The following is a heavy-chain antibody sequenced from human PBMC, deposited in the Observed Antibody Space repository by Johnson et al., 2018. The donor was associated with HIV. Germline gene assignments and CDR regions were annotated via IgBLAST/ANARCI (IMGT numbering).Heavy chain of an antibody. CDR1: GFTFSDYY. CDR2: INWNGGST. CDR3: ARALKKTRGVLALTLDI. V-gene: IGHV3-11*04. Sequence: QVQLLESGGGLVKPGGSLRLSCAASGFTFSDYYMSWIRQAPGKGLEWVSGINWNGGSTGYADSVKGRFPISRDNAKNSLYLQMNSLRAEDTAVYYCARALKKTRGVLALTLDIWGQGTMVTVST. J-gene: IGHJ3*02. D-gene: IGHD3-10*01.